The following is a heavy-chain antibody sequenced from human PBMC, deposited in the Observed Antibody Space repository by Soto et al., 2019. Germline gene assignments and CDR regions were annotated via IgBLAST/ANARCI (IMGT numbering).Heavy chain of an antibody. CDR3: ARPPSMVTLANYCYYGMDV. V-gene: IGHV1-18*01. CDR1: GYTFTSYG. J-gene: IGHJ6*02. Sequence: ASVKVSCKASGYTFTSYGISWVRQAPGQGLEWMGWISAYNGNTNYAQKLQGRVTMTTDTSTSTAYMELRSLRSDDTAVYYCARPPSMVTLANYCYYGMDVWGQGTPVTVYS. D-gene: IGHD5-18*01. CDR2: ISAYNGNT.